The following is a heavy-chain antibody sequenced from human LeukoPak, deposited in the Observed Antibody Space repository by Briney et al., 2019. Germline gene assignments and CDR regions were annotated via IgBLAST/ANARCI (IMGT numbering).Heavy chain of an antibody. D-gene: IGHD7-27*01. V-gene: IGHV1-18*01. Sequence: ASVKVSCKASGYTFTTYGVSWVRQAPGQGLEWMGWISAYNGNTNYAQKLQGRVTMTTDTSTSTAYMELRSLRSDETAVYYCARLANWADAFDIWGQETMVTVSS. CDR1: GYTFTTYG. CDR2: ISAYNGNT. CDR3: ARLANWADAFDI. J-gene: IGHJ3*02.